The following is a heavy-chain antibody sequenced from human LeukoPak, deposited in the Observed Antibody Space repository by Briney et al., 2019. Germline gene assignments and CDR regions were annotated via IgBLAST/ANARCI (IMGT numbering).Heavy chain of an antibody. D-gene: IGHD6-19*01. CDR1: GFNFKTYA. CDR3: VRGSYSSGWYWYFDY. V-gene: IGHV3-30*09. CDR2: ISFDGSNK. J-gene: IGHJ4*02. Sequence: HPGRSLRLSCTVSGFNFKTYAMHWVRQAPGRGLEWVAVISFDGSNKYFADSVDGRFAISRDDSKSTMTLYLNSLRVDDTAMYYCVRGSYSSGWYWYFDYWGQGTLVTVSS.